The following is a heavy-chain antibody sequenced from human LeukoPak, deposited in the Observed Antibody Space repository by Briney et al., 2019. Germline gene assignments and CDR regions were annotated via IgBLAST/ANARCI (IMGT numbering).Heavy chain of an antibody. V-gene: IGHV3-11*01. CDR3: ARDRGYSYASDAFGV. CDR2: ISSSGSII. Sequence: GGSLRLSCAASGFTFSHYYMSWIRQAPGKGLEWISYISSSGSIIYYANSVKGRFTISRDNAKDSLYLQMSSLRAEDTAAYYCARDRGYSYASDAFGVWGQGTMVTVSS. J-gene: IGHJ3*01. D-gene: IGHD5-18*01. CDR1: GFTFSHYY.